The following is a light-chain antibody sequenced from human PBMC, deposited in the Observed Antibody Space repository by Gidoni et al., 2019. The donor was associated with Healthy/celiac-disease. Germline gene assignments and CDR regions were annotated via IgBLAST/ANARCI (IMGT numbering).Light chain of an antibody. CDR2: AAS. Sequence: DIQMTQSPSSLSASVGDRVTITCRASQSISSYLNWYQQKPGKAPKLLIYAASSLQSGVPSRFSGSGSGTDFTLTISSLQPEDVATDYCQQSYSTPQCSFGQGTKLEIK. CDR1: QSISSY. J-gene: IGKJ2*04. CDR3: QQSYSTPQCS. V-gene: IGKV1-39*01.